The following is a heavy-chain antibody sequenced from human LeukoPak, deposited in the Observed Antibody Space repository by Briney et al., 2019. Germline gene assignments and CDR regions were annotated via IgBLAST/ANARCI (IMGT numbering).Heavy chain of an antibody. D-gene: IGHD1-1*01. CDR2: TYYRSKWYN. CDR3: ARDLEGTVDAFDI. CDR1: GDSVSRNTAG. J-gene: IGHJ3*02. Sequence: SQTLSLTCVISGDSVSRNTAGWNWIRQSPSRGLEWLGRTYYRSKWYNDYAVSVKSRITINPDTSKNQFSLQLNSVTPEDTAVYYCARDLEGTVDAFDIWGQGTMVTVSS. V-gene: IGHV6-1*01.